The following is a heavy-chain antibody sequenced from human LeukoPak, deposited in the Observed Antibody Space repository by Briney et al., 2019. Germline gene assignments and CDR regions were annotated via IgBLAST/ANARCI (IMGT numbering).Heavy chain of an antibody. CDR3: TSGGDSGSYSILY. V-gene: IGHV3-73*01. Sequence: GGSLRLSCAASGFTFSGSAMHWVRQASGKGLEWVGRIRSKANSYATAYAASVKGRFTISRDDSKNTAYLQMNSLKTEDTAVYYCTSGGDSGSYSILYWGQGTLVTVSS. J-gene: IGHJ4*02. D-gene: IGHD1-26*01. CDR1: GFTFSGSA. CDR2: IRSKANSYAT.